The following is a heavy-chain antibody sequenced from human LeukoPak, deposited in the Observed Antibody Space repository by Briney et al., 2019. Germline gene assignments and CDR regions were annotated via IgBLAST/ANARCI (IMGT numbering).Heavy chain of an antibody. V-gene: IGHV1-18*04. CDR3: ARESLWFGELPFDY. Sequence: ASVKVSCKASGYTFTSYGISWVRQAPGQGLEWMGWISAYNGNTNYAQKLQGRVTMTTDTSTSTAYMELRGLRSDDTAVYYCARESLWFGELPFDYWGQGTLVTVSS. CDR2: ISAYNGNT. D-gene: IGHD3-10*01. CDR1: GYTFTSYG. J-gene: IGHJ4*02.